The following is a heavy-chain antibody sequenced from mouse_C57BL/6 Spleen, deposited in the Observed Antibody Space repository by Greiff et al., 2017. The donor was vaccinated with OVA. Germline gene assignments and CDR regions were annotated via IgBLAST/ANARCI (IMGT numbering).Heavy chain of an antibody. CDR2: IYPGSGST. V-gene: IGHV1-55*01. J-gene: IGHJ1*03. CDR1: GYTFTSYW. D-gene: IGHD2-3*01. Sequence: QVQLQQPGAELVKPGASVKMSCTASGYTFTSYWITWVKQRPGQGLEWIGDIYPGSGSTNYNEKFKSKATLTVDTSSSTAYMQLSSLTSEDSAVYYCASGNDYYCYLYFDVWGTGTTVTGSS. CDR3: ASGNDYYCYLYFDV.